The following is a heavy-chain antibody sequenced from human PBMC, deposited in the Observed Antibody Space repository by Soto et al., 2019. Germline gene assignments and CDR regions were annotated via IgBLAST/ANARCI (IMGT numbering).Heavy chain of an antibody. CDR2: IYHSGST. J-gene: IGHJ3*02. CDR3: ARQRSPAYQLLWENAFDI. D-gene: IGHD2-2*01. Sequence: PSETLSLTCAVSGGSISSGGYSWIWIRQPPGKGLEWIGYIYHSGSTYYSPSLKSRVTISVDRSKNQFSLKLSSVTAADTAVYYCARQRSPAYQLLWENAFDIWGQGTMVTV. CDR1: GGSISSGGYS. V-gene: IGHV4-30-2*01.